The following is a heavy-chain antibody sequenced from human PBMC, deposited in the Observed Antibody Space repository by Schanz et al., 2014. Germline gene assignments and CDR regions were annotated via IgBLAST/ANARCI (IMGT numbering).Heavy chain of an antibody. J-gene: IGHJ4*02. V-gene: IGHV3-23*04. D-gene: IGHD3-3*01. CDR1: GFTFSNCD. CDR3: ARPIYDLWSGSFDY. Sequence: EVHLEESGGGLVQPGGSQRLSCAVSGFTFSNCDMTWVRQAPGKGLEWVAIIDGRGITTFYADSVKGRFTISRDNSKNTLYLQMNSLRAEDTAVYYCARPIYDLWSGSFDYWGQGTLVTVSS. CDR2: IDGRGITT.